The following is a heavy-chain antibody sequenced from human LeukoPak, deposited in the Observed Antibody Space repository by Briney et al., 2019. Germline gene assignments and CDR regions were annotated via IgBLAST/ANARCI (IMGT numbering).Heavy chain of an antibody. Sequence: GGSLRLSCAASGFTFSGYWMHWARQSPGKGLVWVSCINGDGSDTRYADSVKGRFTISRDNAKNTLYLQMNSLRVEDTAVYYCARDPRNKGFDPWGQGTLVTVSS. CDR3: ARDPRNKGFDP. V-gene: IGHV3-74*01. CDR1: GFTFSGYW. D-gene: IGHD1/OR15-1a*01. CDR2: INGDGSDT. J-gene: IGHJ5*02.